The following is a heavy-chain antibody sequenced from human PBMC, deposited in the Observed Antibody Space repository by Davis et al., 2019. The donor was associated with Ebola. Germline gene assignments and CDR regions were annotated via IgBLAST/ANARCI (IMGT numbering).Heavy chain of an antibody. V-gene: IGHV1-8*02. CDR1: GYTFTDYY. Sequence: AASVKVSCKASGYTFTDYYIHWIRQAPGQGLEWMGWMNPNTGNTGYAQKFQGRVTMTRSTSISTAYMELSSLRSEDTAVYYCARGGCSGGSCSDYWGQGTLVTVSS. CDR2: MNPNTGNT. J-gene: IGHJ4*02. D-gene: IGHD2-15*01. CDR3: ARGGCSGGSCSDY.